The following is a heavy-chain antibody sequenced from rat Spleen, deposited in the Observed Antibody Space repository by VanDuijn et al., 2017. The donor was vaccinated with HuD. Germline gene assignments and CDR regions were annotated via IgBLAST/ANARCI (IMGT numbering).Heavy chain of an antibody. V-gene: IGHV2-43*01. CDR2: IWTGGGT. Sequence: QVQLKESGPGLVQPSQTLSLTCTVSGFSLTSHHVSWVRQSPGKGLEWLGVIWTGGGTAYNSLLKSRLSISRDTSKSQVFLKMNSLQTEDTATYYCVRDPLLGAPFDFWGLGVMVTVSS. J-gene: IGHJ2*01. CDR1: GFSLTSHH. CDR3: VRDPLLGAPFDF. D-gene: IGHD5-1*01.